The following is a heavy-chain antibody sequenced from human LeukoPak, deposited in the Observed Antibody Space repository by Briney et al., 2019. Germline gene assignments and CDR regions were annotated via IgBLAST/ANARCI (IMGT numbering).Heavy chain of an antibody. CDR2: MNPNSGNT. CDR1: GYTFTSYD. V-gene: IGHV1-8*01. CDR3: AREGSYYDFWSGYFEAAQYNWFDP. J-gene: IGHJ5*02. D-gene: IGHD3-3*01. Sequence: GASVKVSCKASGYTFTSYDINRVRQATGQGLEWMGWMNPNSGNTGYAQKFQSRVTMTRNTSISTAYMELSSLRSEDTAVYYCAREGSYYDFWSGYFEAAQYNWFDPWGQGTLVTVSS.